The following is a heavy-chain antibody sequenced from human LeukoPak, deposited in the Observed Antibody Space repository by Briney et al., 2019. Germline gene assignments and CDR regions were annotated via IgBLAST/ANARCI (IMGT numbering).Heavy chain of an antibody. D-gene: IGHD5-18*01. J-gene: IGHJ6*03. CDR2: MNPNSGNT. CDR1: GYTFTSYG. V-gene: IGHV1-8*02. CDR3: ARPHGGYSYGYSYYYYYYMDV. Sequence: ASVKVSCKASGYTFTSYGINWVRQATGQGLEWMGWMNPNSGNTGYAQKFQGRVTMTRNTSISTAYMELSSLRSEDTAVYYCARPHGGYSYGYSYYYYYYMDVWGKGTTVTISS.